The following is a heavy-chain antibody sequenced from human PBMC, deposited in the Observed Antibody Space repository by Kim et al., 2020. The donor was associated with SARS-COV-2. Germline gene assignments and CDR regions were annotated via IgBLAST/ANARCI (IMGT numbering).Heavy chain of an antibody. D-gene: IGHD3-3*01. Sequence: KSRVTISVDTSKNQFSLKLSSVTAADTAVYYCARRGDFGVANYYYYYMDVWGKGTTVTVSS. V-gene: IGHV4-34*01. CDR3: ARRGDFGVANYYYYYMDV. J-gene: IGHJ6*03.